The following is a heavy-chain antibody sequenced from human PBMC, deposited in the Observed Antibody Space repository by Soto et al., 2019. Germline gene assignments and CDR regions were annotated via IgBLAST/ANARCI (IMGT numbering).Heavy chain of an antibody. CDR2: IAPHSGRT. J-gene: IGHJ4*02. D-gene: IGHD3-10*01. CDR1: GYAFTSYG. Sequence: QVQLVQSGPEVKKPGASVRVSCMTSGYAFTSYGDNWVRQAPGQGLEWMGWIAPHSGRTTYLPKFQGRVTITADAATNTAYMELGSLSSDDTGIYFCARAATGSYHSAYWGQGTVVTVSS. V-gene: IGHV1-18*04. CDR3: ARAATGSYHSAY.